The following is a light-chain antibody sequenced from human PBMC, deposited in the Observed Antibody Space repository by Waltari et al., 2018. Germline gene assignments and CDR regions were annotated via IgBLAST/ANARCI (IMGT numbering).Light chain of an antibody. V-gene: IGLV2-14*03. CDR3: SSFTDSRIYV. CDR2: GVS. Sequence: QAALTQPASVSGSPGQSITISCTGTSSAIGAYSYVSWFQQPPAKPPKLMICGVSIRPSGVSNRFSGSKSGNTASLTISGLQAEDEADYYCSSFTDSRIYVFGSGTKVTVL. CDR1: SSAIGAYSY. J-gene: IGLJ1*01.